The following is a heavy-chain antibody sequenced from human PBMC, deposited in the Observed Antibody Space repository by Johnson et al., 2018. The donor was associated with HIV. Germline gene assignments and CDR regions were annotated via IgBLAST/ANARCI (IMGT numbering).Heavy chain of an antibody. V-gene: IGHV3-53*01. CDR1: GFTVSSNY. CDR3: TTTLPSYYDSSAWGAFDI. CDR2: IFSGGTT. D-gene: IGHD3-22*01. J-gene: IGHJ3*02. Sequence: VQLVESGGGLIQPGGSLRLSCAASGFTVSSNYMSWVRQAPGKGLEWVSVIFSGGTTYYADSVKGRFTISRDNSKNTLYLQMNSLKTEDTAVYYCTTTLPSYYDSSAWGAFDIWGQGTMVTVSS.